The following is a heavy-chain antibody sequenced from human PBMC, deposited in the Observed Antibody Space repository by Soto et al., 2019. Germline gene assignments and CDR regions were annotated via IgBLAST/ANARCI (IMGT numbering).Heavy chain of an antibody. V-gene: IGHV4-59*08. Sequence: SETLSLTCTVSGDSISTYYWSWIRQPPGKGLEWIGSIYYSGSTNHNPSLKSRVTISVDMSKNQFSLKLSSVTAADTAVYYCARQDCSSGDCKHFDYWGKGTLVTVSS. CDR2: IYYSGST. CDR1: GDSISTYY. CDR3: ARQDCSSGDCKHFDY. D-gene: IGHD2-2*01. J-gene: IGHJ4*02.